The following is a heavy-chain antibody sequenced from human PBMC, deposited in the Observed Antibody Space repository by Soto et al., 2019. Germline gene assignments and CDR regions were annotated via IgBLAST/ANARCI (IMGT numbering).Heavy chain of an antibody. CDR3: THDYGDYRYYFDY. Sequence: PGGSLRLSCVASGFTFNYAWMSWVRQAPGKGPEWVGRIKSKTDGGTTDYPAPVKGRFTLSRDDSKNTVYLQMSSLKTEDTAIYYCTHDYGDYRYYFDYWGQGTQVTVSS. D-gene: IGHD4-17*01. V-gene: IGHV3-15*01. J-gene: IGHJ4*02. CDR1: GFTFNYAW. CDR2: IKSKTDGGTT.